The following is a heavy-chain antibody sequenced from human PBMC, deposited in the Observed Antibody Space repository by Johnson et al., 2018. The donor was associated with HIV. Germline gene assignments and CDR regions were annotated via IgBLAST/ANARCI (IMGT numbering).Heavy chain of an antibody. CDR1: GFTFISYW. D-gene: IGHD1-1*01. J-gene: IGHJ3*02. CDR3: ARVPPFGTHPDGAFDI. Sequence: VQLVESGGGLAQPGGSLRLSCAASGFTFISYWMSWVRQAPGKGLEWVANIKQDGSENYYVDSVKGRFPISRDNAKNSLYLQMNSLRAEDTAVYYCARVPPFGTHPDGAFDIWGQGTMVTVSS. V-gene: IGHV3-7*05. CDR2: IKQDGSEN.